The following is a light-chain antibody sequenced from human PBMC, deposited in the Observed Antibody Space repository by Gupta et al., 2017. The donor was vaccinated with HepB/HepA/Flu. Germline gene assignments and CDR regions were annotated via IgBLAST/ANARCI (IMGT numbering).Light chain of an antibody. CDR2: DND. Sequence: QSVLTQPPSVSAAPGQKVTISCSGSSSNLGSNYGSWYQKVPGTAPKLLIHDNDKRPSGIPDRFSGSKSGTAATLGITGLQTADEADYYCATWDINLSVVLFGGGTKLTVL. V-gene: IGLV1-51*01. CDR3: ATWDINLSVVL. CDR1: SSNLGSNY. J-gene: IGLJ2*01.